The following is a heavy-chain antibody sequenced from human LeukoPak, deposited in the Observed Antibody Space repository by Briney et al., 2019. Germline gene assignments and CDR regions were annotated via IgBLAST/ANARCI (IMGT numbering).Heavy chain of an antibody. CDR1: GGSISSGGYS. D-gene: IGHD5-12*01. J-gene: IGHJ6*02. Sequence: SETLSLTCAVSGGSISSGGYSWSWIRQPPGKGLEWIGYIYYSGSTNYNPSLKSRVTISVDTSKNQFSLKLSSVTAADTAVYYCARTVEIDYYYGMDVWGQGTTVTVSS. CDR2: IYYSGST. CDR3: ARTVEIDYYYGMDV. V-gene: IGHV4-61*08.